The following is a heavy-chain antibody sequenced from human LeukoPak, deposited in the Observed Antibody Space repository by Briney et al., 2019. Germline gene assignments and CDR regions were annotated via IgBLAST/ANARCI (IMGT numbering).Heavy chain of an antibody. Sequence: GGSLRLSCAASGFTFSSYGMHWVRQAPGKGLEGVAVIWYDGSNKYYADSVRGLFTISRDNSKNTLYLQMNSLRAEDTAVYYCASSYGDYAFDGMDVWGKGTTVTVSS. CDR2: IWYDGSNK. CDR3: ASSYGDYAFDGMDV. D-gene: IGHD4-17*01. CDR1: GFTFSSYG. J-gene: IGHJ6*04. V-gene: IGHV3-33*01.